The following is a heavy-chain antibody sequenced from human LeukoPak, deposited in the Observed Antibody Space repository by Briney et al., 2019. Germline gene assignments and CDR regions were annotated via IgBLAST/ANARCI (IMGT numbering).Heavy chain of an antibody. V-gene: IGHV1-69*13. CDR1: GGTFSSYA. Sequence: SVKVSCKASGGTFSSYAISWVRQAPGQGLEWMGGIIPIFGTANYAQKFQGRVTITADESTSTAYMEPSSLRSEDTAVYRCARDCDNPFYSSSAGRYCQHWGQGTLVTVPS. D-gene: IGHD6-6*01. J-gene: IGHJ1*01. CDR3: ARDCDNPFYSSSAGRYCQH. CDR2: IIPIFGTA.